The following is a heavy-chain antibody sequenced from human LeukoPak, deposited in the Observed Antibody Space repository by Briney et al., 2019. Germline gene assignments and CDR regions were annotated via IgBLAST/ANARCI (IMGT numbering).Heavy chain of an antibody. CDR3: MTASRSSSWPPPT. J-gene: IGHJ5*02. CDR2: IKQDGSEK. V-gene: IGHV3-7*01. CDR1: GFTFSSYW. D-gene: IGHD6-13*01. Sequence: GGSLRLFCAASGFTFSSYWMNWLRQAPGKGLEWVANIKQDGSEKKYVDSVKGRFTISRDNAKNSLYLQMNSLRAEDTAMYYCMTASRSSSWPPPTWGQGTLVTVSS.